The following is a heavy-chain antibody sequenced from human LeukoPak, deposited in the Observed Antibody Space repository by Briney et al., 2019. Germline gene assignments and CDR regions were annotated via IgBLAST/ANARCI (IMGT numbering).Heavy chain of an antibody. CDR3: ARGGYSGYVNY. Sequence: ASVKVSCKASGYTFTDSYLHWVRQAPGQGLEYMGWINPNSGGTKYAQKFQGRVTMTRDTSISTAYMGLSSLRSDDTAVYYCARGGYSGYVNYWGQGTLVTVSS. J-gene: IGHJ4*02. CDR2: INPNSGGT. D-gene: IGHD5-12*01. CDR1: GYTFTDSY. V-gene: IGHV1-2*02.